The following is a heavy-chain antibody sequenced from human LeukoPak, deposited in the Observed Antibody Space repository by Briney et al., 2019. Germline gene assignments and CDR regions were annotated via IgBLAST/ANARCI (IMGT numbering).Heavy chain of an antibody. CDR2: IYHSGST. V-gene: IGHV4-34*01. D-gene: IGHD6-19*01. CDR3: ARGGAVNGFDI. Sequence: SETLSLTCAVYGGSFSNYYWNWIRQTPGKGLEWIGEIYHSGSTDYNPSLKSRVTISIDTSRNHFSLKLSSVTAADTAVYYCARGGAVNGFDIWGQGTRVTVSS. J-gene: IGHJ3*02. CDR1: GGSFSNYY.